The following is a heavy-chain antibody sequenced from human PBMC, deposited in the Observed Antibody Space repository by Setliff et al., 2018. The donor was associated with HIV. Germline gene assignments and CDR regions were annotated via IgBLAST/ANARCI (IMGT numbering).Heavy chain of an antibody. CDR1: GDSISSSNW. CDR3: AKTSVGATGLYAFDI. V-gene: IGHV4-4*02. Sequence: SETLSLTCAVSGDSISSSNWWSWVRQPPGKGLEWIGEIYHSGSTNYNPSLKSRVTISIDKSKNQFSLRLTSMTAADTAVYYCAKTSVGATGLYAFDIWGQGTMVTVSS. J-gene: IGHJ3*02. D-gene: IGHD1-26*01. CDR2: IYHSGST.